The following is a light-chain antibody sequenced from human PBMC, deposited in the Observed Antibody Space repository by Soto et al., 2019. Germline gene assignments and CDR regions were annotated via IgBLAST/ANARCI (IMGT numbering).Light chain of an antibody. CDR1: QSFSSNY. Sequence: EIVLTQSPGTLSLSPGERATLSCRASQSFSSNYLAWYQQRPGQAPRILICGATTRASGVPDRFSGSESGTDFTLTISRLEPEDSAVYYCQQYSSMWTFGQGTKLEIK. CDR3: QQYSSMWT. V-gene: IGKV3-20*01. J-gene: IGKJ1*01. CDR2: GAT.